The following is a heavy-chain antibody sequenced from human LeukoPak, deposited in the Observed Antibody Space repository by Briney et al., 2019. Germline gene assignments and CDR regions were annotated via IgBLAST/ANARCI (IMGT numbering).Heavy chain of an antibody. CDR1: GFSFSTYW. V-gene: IGHV3-7*02. J-gene: IGHJ3*02. CDR2: VKQDGSDK. CDR3: ASGPRWVGAAWAHSFDI. Sequence: GGSLRLSCLDSGFSFSTYWMSWVRQAPGKGLEWVANVKQDGSDKYYAGSVKGRFTISRDNAKNSLYLQMNSLRAEDTAVYFCASGPRWVGAAWAHSFDIWGQGTTVTVSS. D-gene: IGHD1-26*01.